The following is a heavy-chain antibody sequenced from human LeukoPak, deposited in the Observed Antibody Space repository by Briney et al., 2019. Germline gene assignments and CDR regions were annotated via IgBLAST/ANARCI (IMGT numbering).Heavy chain of an antibody. V-gene: IGHV1-58*02. CDR1: GFTFTSSA. CDR3: ARVSASAVLVLIY. D-gene: IGHD6-13*01. J-gene: IGHJ4*02. CDR2: IVVGSGNT. Sequence: SVKVSCKASGFTFTSSAMQWVRQARGQRLEWIGWIVVGSGNTNYAQKFQERVTITRDMSTSTAYMELSSLRSEDTAVYYCARVSASAVLVLIYWGQGTLVTVSS.